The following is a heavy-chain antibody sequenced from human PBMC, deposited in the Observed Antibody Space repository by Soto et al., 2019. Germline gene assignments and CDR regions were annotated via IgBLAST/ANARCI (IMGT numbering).Heavy chain of an antibody. D-gene: IGHD5-12*01. Sequence: ASETLSLTCTVSGGSISSYYWSWIRQPAGKGLEWIGRIYTSGSTNYNPSLKSRVTMSVDTSKNQFSLKLSSVTAADTAVYYCARDRCSGYDCPGGWFDPWGQGTLVTVSS. CDR3: ARDRCSGYDCPGGWFDP. CDR2: IYTSGST. J-gene: IGHJ5*02. V-gene: IGHV4-4*07. CDR1: GGSISSYY.